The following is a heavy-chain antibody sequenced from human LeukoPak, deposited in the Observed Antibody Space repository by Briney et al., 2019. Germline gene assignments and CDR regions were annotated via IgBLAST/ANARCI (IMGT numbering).Heavy chain of an antibody. CDR3: ARSGRGTYYYFDL. D-gene: IGHD1-26*01. Sequence: ASVKVSCKASGYTFTGYYMHWVRQAPGQGLEWMGWISGSNGNTNYAQKFQGRVSMTADTSTSTAYMELRSLRSDDTAVYYCARSGRGTYYYFDLWGQGTLVTVSS. J-gene: IGHJ4*02. V-gene: IGHV1-18*04. CDR2: ISGSNGNT. CDR1: GYTFTGYY.